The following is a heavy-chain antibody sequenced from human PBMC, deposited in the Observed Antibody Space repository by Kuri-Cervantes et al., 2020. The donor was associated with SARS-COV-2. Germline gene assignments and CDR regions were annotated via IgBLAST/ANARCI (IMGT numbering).Heavy chain of an antibody. CDR3: AKEGCDGDYADYYFDY. CDR2: ISGSGGST. Sequence: RGSLRLSCAASGFTFSSYAMCWVRHAPGKGLEWVSAISGSGGSTYYADSVEGWFSISRDNSKNTLHLQTNSLRAEDTAVYYCAKEGCDGDYADYYFDYWGQGTLVTVSS. D-gene: IGHD4-17*01. V-gene: IGHV3-23*01. CDR1: GFTFSSYA. J-gene: IGHJ4*02.